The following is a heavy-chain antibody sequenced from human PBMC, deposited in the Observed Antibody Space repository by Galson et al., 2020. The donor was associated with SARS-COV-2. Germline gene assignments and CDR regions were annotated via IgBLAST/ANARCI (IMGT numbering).Heavy chain of an antibody. CDR2: ISSHGGTS. D-gene: IGHD2-2*01. CDR3: LSYSSTRQNH. Sequence: GESPKISCSAPGFILSDYAMHWVRQAPGQGLEYVSAISSHGGTSFYADSVNGRFTMSRDNSKNMFYLQMTALRLEDTAFYYCLSYSSTRQNHWGQGTLVTVSS. V-gene: IGHV3-64D*06. J-gene: IGHJ5*02. CDR1: GFILSDYA.